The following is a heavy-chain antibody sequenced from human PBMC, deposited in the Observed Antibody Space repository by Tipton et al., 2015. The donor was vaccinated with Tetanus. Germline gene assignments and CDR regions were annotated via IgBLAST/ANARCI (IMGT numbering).Heavy chain of an antibody. Sequence: TLSLTCSVSDGPVSSGGFYWGWVRQVTGKGLEWIGNIYYSGTTYYTPSLRGRLSISVDTSKNQFSLKLNSVTAADTAVYYCARRGDYVFYYESSGYLWGAAFDIWGQGTMVSVSA. V-gene: IGHV4-31*03. CDR1: DGPVSSGGFY. CDR3: ARRGDYVFYYESSGYLWGAAFDI. D-gene: IGHD3-22*01. J-gene: IGHJ3*02. CDR2: IYYSGTT.